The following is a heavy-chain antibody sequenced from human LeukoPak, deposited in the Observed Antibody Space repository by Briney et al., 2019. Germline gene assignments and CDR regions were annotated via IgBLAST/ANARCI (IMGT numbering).Heavy chain of an antibody. J-gene: IGHJ3*02. Sequence: PSETLSLTCTVSGGSISGYYWSWIRQPPGKGLEWIGYICFSGSTNYNPSLKSRVTISVDTSKNQFSLKLSSVTAADTAVYYCARPRDGYNFYAFDIWGQGTMVTVSS. CDR3: ARPRDGYNFYAFDI. D-gene: IGHD5-24*01. CDR1: GGSISGYY. V-gene: IGHV4-59*01. CDR2: ICFSGST.